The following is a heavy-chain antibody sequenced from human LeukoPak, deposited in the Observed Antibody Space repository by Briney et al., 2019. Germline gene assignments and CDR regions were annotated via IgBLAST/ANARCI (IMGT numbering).Heavy chain of an antibody. CDR3: TTRTPTRKITVTAY. CDR2: IKTKTDGGTT. D-gene: IGHD3-22*01. V-gene: IGHV3-15*01. Sequence: GGSLRLSCAASGLTFSNVWMNWVRQAPGKGLEWVGRIKTKTDGGTTDYAAPVKGRFTISRDDSRKTLYLQIDSLKIEDTAVYYCTTRTPTRKITVTAYWGLGTLVTVSS. J-gene: IGHJ4*02. CDR1: GLTFSNVW.